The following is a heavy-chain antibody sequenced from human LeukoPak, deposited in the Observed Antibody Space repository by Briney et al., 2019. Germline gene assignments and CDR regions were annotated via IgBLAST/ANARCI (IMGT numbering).Heavy chain of an antibody. CDR1: GGSXXXXX. Sequence: SETLSLTCXXSGGSXXXXXXXXXRQXPXXXXXXXGYIYXXGSTNYNPSLXXXXXISXDTSANHFSLNLSSVTAADTAVYYCARVVAVAGIRYFDNWGQGTLVTV. CDR2: IYXXGST. CDR3: ARVVAVAGIRYFDN. V-gene: IGHV4-59*01. J-gene: IGHJ4*02. D-gene: IGHD6-19*01.